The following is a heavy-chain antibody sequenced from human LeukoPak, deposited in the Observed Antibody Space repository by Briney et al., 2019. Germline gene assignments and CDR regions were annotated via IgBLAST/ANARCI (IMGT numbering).Heavy chain of an antibody. CDR1: GFTFSSYS. CDR2: ISSSSSYI. Sequence: GGSLRLFCAASGFTFSSYSMNWVRQAPGKGLEWVSSISSSSSYIYYADSVKGRFTISRDNAKNSLYLQMNSLRAEDTAVYYCARSPSTTVTDYWGQGTLVTVSS. J-gene: IGHJ4*02. V-gene: IGHV3-21*01. CDR3: ARSPSTTVTDY. D-gene: IGHD4-17*01.